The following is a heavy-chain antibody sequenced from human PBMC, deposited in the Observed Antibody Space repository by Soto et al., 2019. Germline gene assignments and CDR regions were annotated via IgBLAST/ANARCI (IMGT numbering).Heavy chain of an antibody. J-gene: IGHJ4*02. D-gene: IGHD3-16*02. CDR2: IDWDDDK. CDR3: ARLSYRSFNFDY. V-gene: IGHV2-70*12. Sequence: GSCPTLVNPTQTLTLTCTFSGFSLRTSGMCVSWLRQPPGKALEWLALIDWDDDKYYSTSLKTRLTISKDTSKNQVVLTVTNMDPVDTATYFCARLSYRSFNFDYWGQGTMVTVYS. CDR1: GFSLRTSGMC.